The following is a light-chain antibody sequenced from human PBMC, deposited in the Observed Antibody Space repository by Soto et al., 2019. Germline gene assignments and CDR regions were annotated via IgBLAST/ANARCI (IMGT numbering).Light chain of an antibody. CDR3: QQYNNWPSLT. CDR2: GAS. Sequence: EIVMTQSPATLSVSPGERATLSCRASHSVSSNLAWYQQKPCQAPRLLISGASTRATGIPVKFIGSGSGTGFTLNICSLQSEDFAVYYCQQYNNWPSLTFGGGTKVDIK. V-gene: IGKV3-15*01. CDR1: HSVSSN. J-gene: IGKJ4*01.